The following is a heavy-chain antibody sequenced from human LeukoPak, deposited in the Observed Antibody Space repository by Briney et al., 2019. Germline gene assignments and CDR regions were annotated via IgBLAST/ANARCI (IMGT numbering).Heavy chain of an antibody. D-gene: IGHD1-1*01. J-gene: IGHJ4*02. CDR3: ASRTTGTWYFDY. Sequence: SETLSLTCTVSGGSISSGDYYWSWIRQPPGKGLEWIGYIYYSGSTYYNPSLKSRVTISVDTSKNQFSLKLSSVTAADTAVYYSASRTTGTWYFDYWGQGTLVTVSS. CDR1: GGSISSGDYY. V-gene: IGHV4-30-4*01. CDR2: IYYSGST.